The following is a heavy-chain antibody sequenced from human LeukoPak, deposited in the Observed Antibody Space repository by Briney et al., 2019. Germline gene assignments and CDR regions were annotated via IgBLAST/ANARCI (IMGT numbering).Heavy chain of an antibody. J-gene: IGHJ4*02. CDR1: GGSINNFY. CDR3: ARRGGYTGYDRD. Sequence: SETLSLTCTISGGSINNFYWSWVRQPPGKGLEWIGYISYSGSTNYRPSLKSRVTISFDTSNNHFTLKLSSVTAADTAVYYCARRGGYTGYDRDWGQGTLVTVSS. V-gene: IGHV4-59*08. D-gene: IGHD5-12*01. CDR2: ISYSGST.